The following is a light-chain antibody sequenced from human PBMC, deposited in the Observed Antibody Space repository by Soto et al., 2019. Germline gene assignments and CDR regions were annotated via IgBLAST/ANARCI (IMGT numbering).Light chain of an antibody. CDR3: CSYVGWYSLK. CDR2: DVS. V-gene: IGLV2-11*01. J-gene: IGLJ2*01. CDR1: SSDVGGYNY. Sequence: QSVLTQPRSVSGSPGQSVTISCTGTSSDVGGYNYVSWYQQHPGKAPKLMIFDVSKRPSGVPDRFAGSKSGNTASLTISGLQAEDEADYYCCSYVGWYSLKFGGGTNLTVL.